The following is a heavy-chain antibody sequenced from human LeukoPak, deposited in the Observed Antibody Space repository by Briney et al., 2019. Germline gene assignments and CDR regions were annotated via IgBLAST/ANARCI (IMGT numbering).Heavy chain of an antibody. Sequence: GGSLRLSCAASGFTFSSYRMSWVRQVPGKGLEWVASIKHDGSEKYYVDSVKGRFTISRDNAKNSLYLQMNSLRAEDTAMYYCAKGWFGGKYFDYWGQGTLVTVSS. D-gene: IGHD3-10*01. J-gene: IGHJ4*02. CDR3: AKGWFGGKYFDY. CDR1: GFTFSSYR. CDR2: IKHDGSEK. V-gene: IGHV3-7*03.